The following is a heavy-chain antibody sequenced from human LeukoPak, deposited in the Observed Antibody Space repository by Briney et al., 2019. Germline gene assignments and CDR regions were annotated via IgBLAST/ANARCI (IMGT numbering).Heavy chain of an antibody. D-gene: IGHD1-26*01. J-gene: IGHJ4*02. Sequence: SETLSLICTVSGGSIRSYYWSWIRQPPGKGLEWIGFIHYSGNTNYNPSLKSRVTISVDTSKNQFSLKLSSVTAADTAVYYCARLGSGSYYDSRGQFDYWGQGTLVTVSS. CDR1: GGSIRSYY. V-gene: IGHV4-59*01. CDR2: IHYSGNT. CDR3: ARLGSGSYYDSRGQFDY.